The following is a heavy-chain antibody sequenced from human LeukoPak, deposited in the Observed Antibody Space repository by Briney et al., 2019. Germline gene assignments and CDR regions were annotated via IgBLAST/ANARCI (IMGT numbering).Heavy chain of an antibody. Sequence: SETLSLTCTVSGGSISSYYWSWIRQPAGKGLEWIGRIYTSGSTNYNPSLKSRVTMSVDTSKNQLSLKLISVTAADTAVYYCARGSSSWYFFDYWGQGTLVTVSS. V-gene: IGHV4-4*07. CDR1: GGSISSYY. D-gene: IGHD6-13*01. CDR3: ARGSSSWYFFDY. J-gene: IGHJ4*02. CDR2: IYTSGST.